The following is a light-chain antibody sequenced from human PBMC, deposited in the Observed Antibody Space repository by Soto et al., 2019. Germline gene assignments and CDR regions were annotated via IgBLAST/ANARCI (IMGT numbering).Light chain of an antibody. CDR1: SSDVGGYNF. V-gene: IGLV2-11*01. Sequence: QSALTQPRSVSGSPGQSVTISCTGTSSDVGGYNFVSWYQQHPGKAPQLMMYDVTKRPSGVPDRFSGSKSGNAASLTISGLQAEDEADYSCCSYAGSYTWVFGGGTKLTVL. CDR2: DVT. CDR3: CSYAGSYTWV. J-gene: IGLJ3*02.